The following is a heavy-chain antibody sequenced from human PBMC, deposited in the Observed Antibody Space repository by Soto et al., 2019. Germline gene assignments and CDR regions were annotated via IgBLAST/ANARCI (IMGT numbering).Heavy chain of an antibody. CDR2: IYPGDSDT. D-gene: IGHD2-2*01. CDR1: GYSFTSYW. V-gene: IGHV5-51*01. Sequence: PGESLKISCKGSGYSFTSYWIGWVRQMPGKGLEWMGIIYPGDSDTRYSPSFQGQVTISADKSISTAYLQWSSLKASDTAMYYCARLEVVPAASGWFDPWGQGTLVTVSS. CDR3: ARLEVVPAASGWFDP. J-gene: IGHJ5*02.